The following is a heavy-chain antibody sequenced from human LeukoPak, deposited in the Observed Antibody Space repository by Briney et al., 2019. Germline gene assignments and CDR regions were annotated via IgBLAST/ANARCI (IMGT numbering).Heavy chain of an antibody. Sequence: SQTLSLTCTVSGCSLSSGDYYWSWIRQPPGKGLEWCGYISYSRSTYYNPSLKSRITISMDTSKNQFSLRLSPVTAADTAVYYCARDSRLYGSGSYYSFDYGGQGTLVTVSS. D-gene: IGHD3-10*01. CDR2: ISYSRST. J-gene: IGHJ4*02. V-gene: IGHV4-30-4*01. CDR3: ARDSRLYGSGSYYSFDY. CDR1: GCSLSSGDYY.